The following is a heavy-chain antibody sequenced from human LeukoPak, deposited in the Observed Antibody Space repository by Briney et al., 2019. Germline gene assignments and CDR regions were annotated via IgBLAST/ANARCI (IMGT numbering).Heavy chain of an antibody. D-gene: IGHD3-22*01. V-gene: IGHV1-18*01. CDR2: ISAYNGNT. CDR1: GYTFTSYG. J-gene: IGHJ3*02. Sequence: ASVKVSCKASGYTFTSYGISWVRQAPGQGLEWMGWISAYNGNTNYAQKFQGRVTMTRDTSISTAYMELTSLRSDDTAVYYCARVYYDRAFDIWDQGTMVTVSS. CDR3: ARVYYDRAFDI.